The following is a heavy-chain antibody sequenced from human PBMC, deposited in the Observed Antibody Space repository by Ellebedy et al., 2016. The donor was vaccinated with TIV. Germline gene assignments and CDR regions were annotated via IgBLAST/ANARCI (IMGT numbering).Heavy chain of an antibody. CDR3: ARAPTAIFAHFYYYYYYMDV. Sequence: SLKISXAASGFTFDDYAMHWVRQAPGKGLEWVSGISWRGHYICYADSVRGRFTISRDNSKNTLYLQMTSLRAKDTAVYYCARAPTAIFAHFYYYYYYMDVWGKGTTVTVSS. CDR1: GFTFDDYA. J-gene: IGHJ6*03. V-gene: IGHV3-9*01. D-gene: IGHD2-21*02. CDR2: ISWRGHYI.